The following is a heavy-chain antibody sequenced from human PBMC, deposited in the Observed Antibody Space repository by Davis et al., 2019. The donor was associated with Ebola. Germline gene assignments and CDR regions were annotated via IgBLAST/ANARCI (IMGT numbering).Heavy chain of an antibody. CDR3: ARDFSLRGSDWHWGPKFYYNAMDV. CDR2: IKEDGSEK. Sequence: GGSLRLSCAASGFTFSRYWMSWVRQATGKGLEWVANIKEDGSEKNYVDSVKGRFTISRDNAKNSLYLQMNSLSAEDTAVYYCARDFSLRGSDWHWGPKFYYNAMDVWGQGTTVTVSS. V-gene: IGHV3-7*03. CDR1: GFTFSRYW. D-gene: IGHD6-19*01. J-gene: IGHJ6*02.